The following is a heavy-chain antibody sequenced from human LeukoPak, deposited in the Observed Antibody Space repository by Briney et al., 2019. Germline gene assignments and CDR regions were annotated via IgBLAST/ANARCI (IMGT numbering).Heavy chain of an antibody. CDR2: INPNSGGT. Sequence: ASVKVSCKASGYTFTGYYMHWVRRAPGQGLEWMGRINPNSGGTNYAQKFQGRVTMTRDTSISTACVELSRLRSDDTAVYYCATDRDYYDSSGYYSNWFDPWGQGTLVTVSS. J-gene: IGHJ5*02. V-gene: IGHV1-2*06. D-gene: IGHD3-22*01. CDR1: GYTFTGYY. CDR3: ATDRDYYDSSGYYSNWFDP.